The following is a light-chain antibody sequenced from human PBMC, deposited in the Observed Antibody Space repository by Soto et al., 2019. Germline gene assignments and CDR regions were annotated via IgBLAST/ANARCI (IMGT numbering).Light chain of an antibody. Sequence: EIVLTQSPATLSLSPGERATLSCRASQSVSSYLAWYQQKPGQAPRLLIYDASNRATGIPARFSGSVSGTDFTLTISSLEPEAFAVDYCQQRSNWPPLTFGGGTKVEIK. CDR3: QQRSNWPPLT. CDR1: QSVSSY. J-gene: IGKJ4*01. CDR2: DAS. V-gene: IGKV3-11*01.